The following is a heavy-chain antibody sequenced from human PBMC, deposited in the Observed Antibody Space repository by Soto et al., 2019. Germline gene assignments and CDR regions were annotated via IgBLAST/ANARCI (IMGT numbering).Heavy chain of an antibody. Sequence: SETLSLTFAVYGGSFSGYYWSWIRQPPGKGREWIGEINHSGSTNYNPSLKRRVTISVDTSKNQFSLKLSSVTAADTAVYYCAKQIIAAAGTRHFDYWGQGTLVTVSS. J-gene: IGHJ4*02. V-gene: IGHV4-34*01. CDR1: GGSFSGYY. CDR3: AKQIIAAAGTRHFDY. CDR2: INHSGST. D-gene: IGHD6-13*01.